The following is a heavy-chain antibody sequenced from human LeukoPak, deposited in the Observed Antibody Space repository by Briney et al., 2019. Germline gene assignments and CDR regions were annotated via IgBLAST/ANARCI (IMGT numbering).Heavy chain of an antibody. D-gene: IGHD6-13*01. CDR3: VREASSSGDLDY. CDR1: GFTFDDYG. CDR2: INWNGGST. V-gene: IGHV3-20*04. Sequence: GESLRLSCAASGFTFDDYGMSWVRQAPGKGLEWVSGINWNGGSTGYADSVKGRFTISRDNAKNSVYLQMSSLRAEDTAVYYCVREASSSGDLDYWGQGTLVTVSS. J-gene: IGHJ4*02.